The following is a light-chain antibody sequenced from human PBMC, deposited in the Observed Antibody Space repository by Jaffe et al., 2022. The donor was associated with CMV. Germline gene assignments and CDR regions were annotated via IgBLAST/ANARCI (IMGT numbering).Light chain of an antibody. CDR2: ENN. Sequence: QSVLTQPPSVSAAPGQTVTISCSGSSSNIGSNYICWYQQFPGTAPKLLIYENNKRPSGIRDRFSGSKSGTSATLAIIGLQTGDEADYYCGTWDSSLSAWLFGGGTRLTVL. CDR3: GTWDSSLSAWL. CDR1: SSNIGSNY. J-gene: IGLJ3*02. V-gene: IGLV1-51*02.